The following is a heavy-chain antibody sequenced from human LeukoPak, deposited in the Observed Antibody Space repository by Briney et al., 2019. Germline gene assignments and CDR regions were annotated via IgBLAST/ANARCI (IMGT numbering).Heavy chain of an antibody. CDR2: IRSSSSYI. CDR1: GFTFSSYS. CDR3: ARDEYSSSWYDDSHGY. D-gene: IGHD6-13*01. J-gene: IGHJ4*02. V-gene: IGHV3-21*01. Sequence: NPGGSLRLSCAASGFTFSSYSMNWVRQAPGKGLEWVSSIRSSSSYIYYADSVKGRFTISRDNAKNSLYLQMNSLRAEDTAVYYCARDEYSSSWYDDSHGYWGQGTLLTVSS.